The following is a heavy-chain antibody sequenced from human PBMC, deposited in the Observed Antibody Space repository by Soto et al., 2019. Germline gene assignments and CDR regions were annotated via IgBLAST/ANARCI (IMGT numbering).Heavy chain of an antibody. CDR2: ISHEGNSK. CDR1: GFTFSVFG. CDR3: AKTITLSLSDDSRGRGALIDH. V-gene: IGHV3-30*18. D-gene: IGHD6-19*01. J-gene: IGHJ4*02. Sequence: QVHLVESGGGVVQPGGSLRLSCAASGFTFSVFGMHWVRQAPGKGPEWVAVISHEGNSKHYADSVKGRFTISRDNAKNTLSLLMDSLTPEDTALYYCAKTITLSLSDDSRGRGALIDHWGQGTLVTVSS.